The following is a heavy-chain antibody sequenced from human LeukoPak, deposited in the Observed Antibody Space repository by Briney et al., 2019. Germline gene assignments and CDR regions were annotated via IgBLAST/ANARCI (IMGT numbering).Heavy chain of an antibody. D-gene: IGHD3-22*01. J-gene: IGHJ6*02. CDR2: IKPDGSEK. CDR3: AKDGQFDSSGYFPYYGMDV. Sequence: GGSLRLSCAASGFTFSSYWMSWVRQAPGKGLEWVANIKPDGSEKYYVDSVKGRFTISRDNAKNSLYLQMNSLRAEDTALYYCAKDGQFDSSGYFPYYGMDVWGQGTTVTVSS. CDR1: GFTFSSYW. V-gene: IGHV3-7*03.